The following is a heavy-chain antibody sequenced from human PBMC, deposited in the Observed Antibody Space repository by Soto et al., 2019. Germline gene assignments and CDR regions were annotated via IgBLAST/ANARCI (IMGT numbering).Heavy chain of an antibody. CDR2: ISYDGSNK. Sequence: QVQLVESGGRVVQPGRSLRLSCAASGFTFSSYGMHWVRQAPGKGLEWVAVISYDGSNKYYADSVKGRFTISRDNSKNTLYLQMNSLRAEDTAVYYCAKDLLRVTVTASNYYYGMDVWGQVTTVTVSS. CDR3: AKDLLRVTVTASNYYYGMDV. D-gene: IGHD4-4*01. CDR1: GFTFSSYG. J-gene: IGHJ6*02. V-gene: IGHV3-30*18.